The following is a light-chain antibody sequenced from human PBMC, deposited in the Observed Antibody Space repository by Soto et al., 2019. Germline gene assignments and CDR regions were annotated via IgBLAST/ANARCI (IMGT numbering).Light chain of an antibody. J-gene: IGKJ1*01. CDR3: VQGTHWPRT. Sequence: DDVMTQSPLFLPVTLGQPASISCRSSESLVFSDGNTYLTWLHQRPGQSPRRLIYKVSKRGSGVPDRFSGSGSGTDFTLKISRVEAEDVGLYYCVQGTHWPRTFGQGTKVEIK. CDR1: ESLVFSDGNTY. V-gene: IGKV2-30*01. CDR2: KVS.